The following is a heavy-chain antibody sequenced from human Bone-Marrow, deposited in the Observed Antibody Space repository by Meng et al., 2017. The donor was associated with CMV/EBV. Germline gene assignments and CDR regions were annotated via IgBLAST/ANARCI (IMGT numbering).Heavy chain of an antibody. V-gene: IGHV1-18*01. CDR1: GYTFTSYG. Sequence: QVQLVQSGAEVKKPGASVKVSCKASGYTFTSYGISWVRQAPGQGLEWMGWISAYNGNTNYAQKLQGRVTMTTGTSTSTAYMELRSLRSDDTAVYYCARAIAYCGGDCYSAPDYWGQGTLVTVSS. J-gene: IGHJ4*02. D-gene: IGHD2-21*02. CDR2: ISAYNGNT. CDR3: ARAIAYCGGDCYSAPDY.